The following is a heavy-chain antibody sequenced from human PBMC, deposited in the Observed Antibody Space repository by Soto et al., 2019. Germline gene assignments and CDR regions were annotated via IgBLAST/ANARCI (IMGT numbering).Heavy chain of an antibody. Sequence: QVQLVQSGAEVKKPGSSVKVSCKASGGTFSSYTISWVRQAPGQGLEWLGRIIPILGIANYAQKFQGRVTITADKSTSTAYREQSSLRSEDTAVYDCARDKTPYHGGMDVWGQGTTVTVSS. CDR3: ARDKTPYHGGMDV. D-gene: IGHD2-2*01. V-gene: IGHV1-69*08. J-gene: IGHJ6*02. CDR1: GGTFSSYT. CDR2: IIPILGIA.